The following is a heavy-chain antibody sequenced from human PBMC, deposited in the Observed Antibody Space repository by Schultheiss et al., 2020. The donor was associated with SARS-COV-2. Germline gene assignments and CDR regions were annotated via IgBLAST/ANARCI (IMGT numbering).Heavy chain of an antibody. Sequence: SETLSLTCTVSGGSISSYYWSWIRQPPGKGLEWIGYIYYSGSTNYNPSLKSRVTISVDTSKNQFSLKLSSVTAADTAVYYCARGLALTGTYYYYGMDVWGQGTTVTVS. CDR2: IYYSGST. D-gene: IGHD1-7*01. CDR1: GGSISSYY. CDR3: ARGLALTGTYYYYGMDV. J-gene: IGHJ6*02. V-gene: IGHV4-59*01.